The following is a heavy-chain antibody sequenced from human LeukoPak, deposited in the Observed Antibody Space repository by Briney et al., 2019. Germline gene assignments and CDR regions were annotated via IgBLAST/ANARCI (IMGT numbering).Heavy chain of an antibody. CDR2: ISSSSSYI. J-gene: IGHJ5*02. V-gene: IGHV3-21*01. CDR1: GFTFSSYS. D-gene: IGHD5-18*01. CDR3: ASSRWIQLWSARRLNWFDP. Sequence: PGGSLRLSCAASGFTFSSYSMNWVRQAPGKGLEWVSSISSSSSYIYYADSVKGRFTISRDNAKNSLYLQMNSLRAEDTAVYYCASSRWIQLWSARRLNWFDPWGQGTLVTVSS.